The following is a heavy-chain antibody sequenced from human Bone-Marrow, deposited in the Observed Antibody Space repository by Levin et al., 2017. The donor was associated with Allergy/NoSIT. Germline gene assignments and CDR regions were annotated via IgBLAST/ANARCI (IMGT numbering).Heavy chain of an antibody. Sequence: GESLKISCAASGFTFSSYSMNWVRQAPGKGLEWVSYISSSSSTIYYADSVKGRFTISRDNAKNSLYLQMNSLRAEDTAVYYCARGRSHYYDSSGYYDATYFQHWGQGTLVTVSS. CDR3: ARGRSHYYDSSGYYDATYFQH. J-gene: IGHJ1*01. CDR1: GFTFSSYS. CDR2: ISSSSSTI. D-gene: IGHD3-22*01. V-gene: IGHV3-48*01.